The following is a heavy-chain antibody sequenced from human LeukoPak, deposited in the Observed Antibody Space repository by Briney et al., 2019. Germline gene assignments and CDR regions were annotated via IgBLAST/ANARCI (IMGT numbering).Heavy chain of an antibody. CDR1: GGSINSYY. V-gene: IGHV4-59*01. Sequence: SETLSLTCTVSGGSINSYYWSWIRQPPGKGLEWIGYIYYSGSTNYNPSLKSRVTISVDTSKNQFSLKLSSVTAADTAVYYCARGGDGYNSVDYWGQGTLVTVSS. D-gene: IGHD5-24*01. CDR3: ARGGDGYNSVDY. J-gene: IGHJ4*02. CDR2: IYYSGST.